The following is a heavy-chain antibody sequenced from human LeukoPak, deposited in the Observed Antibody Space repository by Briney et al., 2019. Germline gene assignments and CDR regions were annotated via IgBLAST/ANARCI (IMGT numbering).Heavy chain of an antibody. J-gene: IGHJ3*02. V-gene: IGHV5-51*01. Sequence: GESLQISCQGSGSSFSTYWIGWVRQMPGKGLEWMGIIYPGDSDTRYSPSFQGQVIISVDKSISTAYLQWSSLKASDTAIYYCARPSFRAFDIWGQGTMVTVSS. D-gene: IGHD3-16*01. CDR2: IYPGDSDT. CDR1: GSSFSTYW. CDR3: ARPSFRAFDI.